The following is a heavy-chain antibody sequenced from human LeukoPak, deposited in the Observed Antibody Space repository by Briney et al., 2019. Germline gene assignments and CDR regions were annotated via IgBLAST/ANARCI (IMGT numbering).Heavy chain of an antibody. J-gene: IGHJ3*02. CDR2: IYYSGST. V-gene: IGHV4-59*08. Sequence: SSETLSLTCTVSGGSISSYYWSWTRQPPGKGLEWIGYIYYSGSTNYNPSLKSRVTISVDTSKNQFSLKLSSVTAADTAVYYCARLDGYNGGSFDIWGQGTMVTVSS. CDR1: GGSISSYY. CDR3: ARLDGYNGGSFDI. D-gene: IGHD5-24*01.